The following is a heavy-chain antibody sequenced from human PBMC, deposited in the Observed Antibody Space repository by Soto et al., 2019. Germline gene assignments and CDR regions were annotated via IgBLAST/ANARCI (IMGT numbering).Heavy chain of an antibody. J-gene: IGHJ6*02. CDR1: GFTFSSYA. CDR3: AKAYYDILTGYYLDYYYYYGMDV. CDR2: ISGSGGST. V-gene: IGHV3-23*01. D-gene: IGHD3-9*01. Sequence: EVQLLESGGGLVQPGGSLRLSCAASGFTFSSYAMSWVRQAPGKGLEWVSAISGSGGSTYYADSVKGRFTISRDNSKNTLYLQMNSLRAEDTDVYYCAKAYYDILTGYYLDYYYYYGMDVWGQGTTVTVSS.